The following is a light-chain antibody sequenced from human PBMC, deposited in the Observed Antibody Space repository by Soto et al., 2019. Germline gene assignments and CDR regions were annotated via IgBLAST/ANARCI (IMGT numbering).Light chain of an antibody. CDR3: SSYTSSSTYV. V-gene: IGLV2-14*03. CDR1: SSDVGGYNF. Sequence: QSALTQPASVSGSPGQSITISCTGTSSDVGGYNFVSWYQQYPGKAPKLMIYDVNNRPSGVSNRFSGSKSGNTASLTISGLQAEDEADYYCSSYTSSSTYVFGTGTQLTVL. CDR2: DVN. J-gene: IGLJ1*01.